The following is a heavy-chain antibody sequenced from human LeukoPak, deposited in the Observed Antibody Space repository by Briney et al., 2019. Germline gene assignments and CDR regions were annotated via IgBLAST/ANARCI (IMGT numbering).Heavy chain of an antibody. CDR3: AHSPSGWYDFDY. D-gene: IGHD6-19*01. Sequence: SGPTLVNPTQTLTLTCTFSGFSLSTSGVGVGWIRQPPGKALEWLSLIYWDDDKRYNPSLKIRLTITKDTSKHQVVLTMTNMDPVDTATYYCAHSPSGWYDFDYWGQGTLVTVSS. CDR2: IYWDDDK. CDR1: GFSLSTSGVG. V-gene: IGHV2-5*02. J-gene: IGHJ4*02.